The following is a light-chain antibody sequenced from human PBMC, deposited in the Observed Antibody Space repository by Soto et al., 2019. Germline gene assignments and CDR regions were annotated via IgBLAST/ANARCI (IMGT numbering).Light chain of an antibody. CDR2: EVS. J-gene: IGLJ1*01. Sequence: QSALTQPASVSGTPEQSITISCTGTSSDVGGYNYVSWYQQHPGKAPKLMIYEVSNRPSGVSNRFSGSKSGNTASLTISGLQAEDEADYYCSSYTSSTSGVFGTGARSPS. CDR3: SSYTSSTSGV. V-gene: IGLV2-14*01. CDR1: SSDVGGYNY.